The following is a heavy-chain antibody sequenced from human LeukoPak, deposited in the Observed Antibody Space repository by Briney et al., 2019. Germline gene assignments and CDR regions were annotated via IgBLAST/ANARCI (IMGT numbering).Heavy chain of an antibody. CDR1: GFTVSSNY. V-gene: IGHV3-53*01. CDR2: IYSGGST. D-gene: IGHD3-16*01. CDR3: ARAGGVYHGMDV. Sequence: GGSLRLSCAASGFTVSSNYMSWVRQAPGKGLEGVSVIYSGGSTYYADSVKGRFTISRDNSKNTLYLQMNSLRAEDTAVYYCARAGGVYHGMDVWGKGTTVTVSS. J-gene: IGHJ6*04.